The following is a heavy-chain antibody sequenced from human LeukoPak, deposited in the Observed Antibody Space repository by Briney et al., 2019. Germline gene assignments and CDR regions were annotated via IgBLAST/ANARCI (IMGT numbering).Heavy chain of an antibody. D-gene: IGHD5-12*01. Sequence: PGGSLRLSCSASGFAFSRYAMHWVRQAPGKGLEYVSAISSNGGSTYYADSEKGRFTISRDNSKNTLYLQMSSLRAEDTAVYYCVKDGGYSGYETFGYWGQGTLVTVSS. CDR2: ISSNGGST. CDR1: GFAFSRYA. CDR3: VKDGGYSGYETFGY. J-gene: IGHJ4*02. V-gene: IGHV3-64D*06.